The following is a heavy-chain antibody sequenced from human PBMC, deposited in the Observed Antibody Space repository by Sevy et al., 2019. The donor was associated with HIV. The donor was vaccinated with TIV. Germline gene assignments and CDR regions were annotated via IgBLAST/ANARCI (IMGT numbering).Heavy chain of an antibody. J-gene: IGHJ6*02. Sequence: GGSLRLSCAASGFTFSSYAMSWVRQAPGKGLEWVSAISGSGGSTYYADSVKGRFTISRDNAKNSLYLQMNSLRAEDTAVYYCAREGPPSYYDSSGPTYYYYYGMDVWGQGTTVTVSS. CDR1: GFTFSSYA. CDR3: AREGPPSYYDSSGPTYYYYYGMDV. D-gene: IGHD3-22*01. CDR2: ISGSGGST. V-gene: IGHV3-23*01.